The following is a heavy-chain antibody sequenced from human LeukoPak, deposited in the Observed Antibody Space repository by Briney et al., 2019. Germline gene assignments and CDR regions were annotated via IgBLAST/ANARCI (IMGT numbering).Heavy chain of an antibody. V-gene: IGHV1-46*02. Sequence: ASVKVSCKASGYTFDVYYIHWVRQAPGQGLEWMGIFNPSGSNTNYAQRFQGRVTLTRDASTTTVYMDLSGLRPEDTAVYYCARGRTVTNDFDLWGRGTLLTVSS. J-gene: IGHJ2*01. CDR2: FNPSGSNT. CDR1: GYTFDVYY. D-gene: IGHD4-17*01. CDR3: ARGRTVTNDFDL.